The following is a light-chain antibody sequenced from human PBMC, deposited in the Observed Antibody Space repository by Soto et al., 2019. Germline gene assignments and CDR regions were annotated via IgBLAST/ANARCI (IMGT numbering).Light chain of an antibody. CDR2: GNX. V-gene: IGLV1-40*01. CDR1: SSNIGAGYD. J-gene: IGLJ2*01. CDR3: LSFDSSLSVV. Sequence: QSVLTQPPSVSGAPGQRVTISCTGSSSNIGAGYDVHWYQQLPGRAPKLLIYGNXXXXXXXXXXFSGSXSGTXASLAITGXXXXXXXXXYCLSFDSSLSVVFGGGTKVTVL.